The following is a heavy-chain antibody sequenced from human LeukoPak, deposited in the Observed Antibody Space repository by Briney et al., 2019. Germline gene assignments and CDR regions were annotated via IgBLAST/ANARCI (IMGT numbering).Heavy chain of an antibody. J-gene: IGHJ4*02. CDR3: ARRGSYSGSYLY. CDR2: IIPIFGTA. D-gene: IGHD1-26*01. Sequence: ASVKVSCKASGGTFSSYAISWVRQAPGQGLEWMGGIIPIFGTANYAQKFQGRVTITTDESTSTAYMELSSLRSEDTAVYYCARRGSYSGSYLYWGQGTLVTVSS. V-gene: IGHV1-69*05. CDR1: GGTFSSYA.